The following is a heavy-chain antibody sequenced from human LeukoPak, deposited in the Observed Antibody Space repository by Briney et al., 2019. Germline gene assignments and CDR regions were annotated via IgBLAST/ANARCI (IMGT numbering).Heavy chain of an antibody. D-gene: IGHD5-18*01. J-gene: IGHJ3*02. CDR3: AKDRGAYGYGSSPDAFDI. Sequence: GGPLRLSCAASGFSFSDDAMHWVRQAPGKGPEWVAVIFHDGRNKYYADSVKGRFTISRDNSKNTLYLQMNSLRAEDTAVYYCAKDRGAYGYGSSPDAFDIWGQGTMVTVSS. V-gene: IGHV3-30*18. CDR2: IFHDGRNK. CDR1: GFSFSDDA.